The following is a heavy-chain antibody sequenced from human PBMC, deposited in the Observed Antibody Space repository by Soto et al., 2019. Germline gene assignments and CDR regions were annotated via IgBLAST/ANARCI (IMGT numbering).Heavy chain of an antibody. D-gene: IGHD3-10*01. CDR3: ARALPMVRGLTVDY. V-gene: IGHV4-30-4*01. CDR2: IYYSGST. Sequence: TLSLTCTVSGGSISSGDYYWSWIRQPPGKGLEWIGYIYYSGSTYYNPSLKSRVTISVDTSKNQFSLKLSSVTAADTAVYYCARALPMVRGLTVDYWGQGTLDTVSS. J-gene: IGHJ4*02. CDR1: GGSISSGDYY.